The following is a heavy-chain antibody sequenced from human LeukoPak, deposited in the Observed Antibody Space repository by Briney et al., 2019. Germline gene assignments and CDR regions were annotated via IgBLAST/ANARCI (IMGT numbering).Heavy chain of an antibody. D-gene: IGHD6-6*01. J-gene: IGHJ4*02. Sequence: PSETLSLTCTVSGGSISSYYWSWIRQPPGKGLEWIGYIYYSGRTDYNPSLRSRVTISVDTSKNQFSLKLSSVTAADTAVYYCASGYSSSSFDYWGQGTLVIVSS. CDR2: IYYSGRT. CDR3: ASGYSSSSFDY. V-gene: IGHV4-59*08. CDR1: GGSISSYY.